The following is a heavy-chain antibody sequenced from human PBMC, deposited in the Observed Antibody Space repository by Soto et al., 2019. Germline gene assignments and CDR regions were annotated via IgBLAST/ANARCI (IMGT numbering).Heavy chain of an antibody. CDR2: IYYSGST. Sequence: SXTLSLTCTVSGGSISSSSYYWGGIRQPPGKGLEWIGSIYYSGSTYYNPSLKSRVTISVDTSKNQFSLKLSSVTAADTAVYYCASAGDTAMVNWGQGTLVTVSS. D-gene: IGHD5-18*01. CDR1: GGSISSSSYY. CDR3: ASAGDTAMVN. V-gene: IGHV4-39*01. J-gene: IGHJ4*02.